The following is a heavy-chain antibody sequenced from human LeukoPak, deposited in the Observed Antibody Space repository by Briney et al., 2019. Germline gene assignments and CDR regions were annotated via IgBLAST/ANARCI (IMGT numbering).Heavy chain of an antibody. D-gene: IGHD1-26*01. CDR3: ARGVELLTYYYYMDV. V-gene: IGHV4-4*07. CDR2: IYTSGST. CDR1: GGSIRSYY. J-gene: IGHJ6*03. Sequence: SETLSLTCTVCGGSIRSYYWIWIRQPAGRGLEGIGRIYTSGSTNYNPSLKSHVTMSVDTSKNQFSVKLSSVTAADTAVYYCARGVELLTYYYYMDVWGKGTTVTVSS.